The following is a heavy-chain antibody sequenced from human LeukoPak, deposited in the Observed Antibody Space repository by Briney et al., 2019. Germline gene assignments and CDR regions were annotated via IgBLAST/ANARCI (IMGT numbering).Heavy chain of an antibody. V-gene: IGHV3-7*01. Sequence: PGGFLRLSCAASGFTISSYWVTWVRQAPGKGLERVASIKQDGSEKYYMDSVKGRITISRDNAKNSLYLQMNSLRAEDTAVYYCARGRLEFDYWGQGTLVTVSS. J-gene: IGHJ4*02. CDR2: IKQDGSEK. CDR1: GFTISSYW. CDR3: ARGRLEFDY.